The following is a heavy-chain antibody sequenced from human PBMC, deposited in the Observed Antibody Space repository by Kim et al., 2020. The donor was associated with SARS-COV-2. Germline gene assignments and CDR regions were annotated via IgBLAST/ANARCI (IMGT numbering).Heavy chain of an antibody. D-gene: IGHD3-10*01. CDR1: GYTFTTYA. V-gene: IGHV1-3*01. J-gene: IGHJ4*02. CDR2: INAGNGNT. CDR3: ARGRAQDLAGEGGRLLWFGELLVPMFDY. Sequence: ASVKVSCKASGYTFTTYAMHWVRQAPGQRLEWMGWINAGNGNTKYSQKFQGRVTIARDTSASTAYMELSSLRSEDTAVYYCARGRAQDLAGEGGRLLWFGELLVPMFDYWGQGTLVTVSS.